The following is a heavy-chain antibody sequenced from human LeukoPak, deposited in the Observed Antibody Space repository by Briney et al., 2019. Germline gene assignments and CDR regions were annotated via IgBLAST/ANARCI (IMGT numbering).Heavy chain of an antibody. V-gene: IGHV3-23*01. Sequence: GASLRLSCAASGLTFRSSAMSWVRQAPGKGLEWVSRTSGSGGSTYFADSVKGRFTISRDNSKNTLYLQMNSLRGEDTAIYYCAKEVVGATNWFDPWGQGTLVTVSS. D-gene: IGHD1-26*01. CDR1: GLTFRSSA. CDR2: TSGSGGST. CDR3: AKEVVGATNWFDP. J-gene: IGHJ5*02.